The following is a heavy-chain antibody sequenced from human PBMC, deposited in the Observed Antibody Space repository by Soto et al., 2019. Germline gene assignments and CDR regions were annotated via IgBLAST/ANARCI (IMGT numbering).Heavy chain of an antibody. Sequence: GSLRLSCAASGFTFSSYAMSWVRQAPGKGLEWVSAISGSGGSTYYADSVKGRFTISRDNSKNTLYLQMNSLRAEDTAVYYCAKDLGEYCSSTSCYAEGAFDIWGQGTMVTVSS. V-gene: IGHV3-23*01. CDR2: ISGSGGST. CDR3: AKDLGEYCSSTSCYAEGAFDI. CDR1: GFTFSSYA. D-gene: IGHD2-2*01. J-gene: IGHJ3*02.